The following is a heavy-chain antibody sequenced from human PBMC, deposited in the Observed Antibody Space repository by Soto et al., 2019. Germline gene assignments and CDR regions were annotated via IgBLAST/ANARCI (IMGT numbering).Heavy chain of an antibody. CDR3: AKDWRTYYYDSSGYYCFDY. CDR1: GFTFSSYA. Sequence: GGSLRLSCAASGFTFSSYAMSWVRQAPGKGLEWVSAISGSGGSTYYADSVKGRFTISRDNSKNTLYLQMNSLRAEDTAVYYCAKDWRTYYYDSSGYYCFDYWGQGTLVTVSS. CDR2: ISGSGGST. V-gene: IGHV3-23*01. J-gene: IGHJ4*02. D-gene: IGHD3-22*01.